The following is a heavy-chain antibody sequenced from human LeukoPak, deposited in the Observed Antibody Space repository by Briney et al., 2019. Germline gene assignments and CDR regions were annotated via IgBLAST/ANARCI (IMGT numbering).Heavy chain of an antibody. D-gene: IGHD3-3*01. Sequence: ASVKVSCKASGYTFTSYGISWVRQAPGQGLEWMGWISAYNGNTNYAQKLQGRVTMTTDTSTSTAYMELRSLRSDDPAVYYCARDREVSGTIFGVVMRYYMDVWGKGTTVTVSS. CDR1: GYTFTSYG. V-gene: IGHV1-18*01. J-gene: IGHJ6*03. CDR2: ISAYNGNT. CDR3: ARDREVSGTIFGVVMRYYMDV.